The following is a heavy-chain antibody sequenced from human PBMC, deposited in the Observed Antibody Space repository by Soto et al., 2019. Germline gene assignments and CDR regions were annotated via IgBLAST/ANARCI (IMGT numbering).Heavy chain of an antibody. V-gene: IGHV3-11*01. Sequence: GGSLRLSCAASGFEFSVYYMTWIRQAPGKGLEWVSYINSRGSHIYYADSVKGRFTNSTDNARGSLYLGLKSLGVADGAVYYCARARHDIVQVVGATPEYYGMDVWGQGTTVTVSS. CDR3: ARARHDIVQVVGATPEYYGMDV. CDR1: GFEFSVYY. CDR2: INSRGSHI. D-gene: IGHD1-26*01. J-gene: IGHJ6*02.